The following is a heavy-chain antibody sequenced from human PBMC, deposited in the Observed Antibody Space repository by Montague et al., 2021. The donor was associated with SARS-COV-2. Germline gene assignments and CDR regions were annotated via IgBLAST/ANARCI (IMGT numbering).Heavy chain of an antibody. J-gene: IGHJ6*03. V-gene: IGHV4-39*01. CDR1: GGSISSSSYY. D-gene: IGHD3-3*01. Sequence: SETLSLTCTVSGGSISSSSYYWGWIRQPPGKGLEWIGSIHYSGXTXYXXXXKXRVTISVDTSKNQFSLKLNSVTAADTAVYFCSRGDFGVVIIPYYYYYMDVLGKGTTVTVSS. CDR3: SRGDFGVVIIPYYYYYMDV. CDR2: IHYSGXT.